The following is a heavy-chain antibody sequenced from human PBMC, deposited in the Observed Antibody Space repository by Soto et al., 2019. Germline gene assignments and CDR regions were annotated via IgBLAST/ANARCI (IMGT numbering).Heavy chain of an antibody. V-gene: IGHV1-18*01. CDR2: SSAYNGNT. Sequence: QVQLVQSGAEVKKPGASVKVSCKASGSTFTSYGISWVRQAPGQGLEWMGWSSAYNGNTNYAQQLPGRVTMTTDTPTSTADMELRRLRSDDTAVYYCARVRILCDIVVVPAEGYWGQGTLVTVSS. CDR3: ARVRILCDIVVVPAEGY. CDR1: GSTFTSYG. J-gene: IGHJ4*02. D-gene: IGHD2-2*01.